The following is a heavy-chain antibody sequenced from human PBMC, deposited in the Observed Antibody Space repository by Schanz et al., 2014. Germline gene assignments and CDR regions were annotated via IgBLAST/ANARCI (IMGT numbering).Heavy chain of an antibody. CDR1: GFTFSSYA. Sequence: EVQLLESGGGLVQPGGSLRLSCAASGFTFSSYAMSWVRQAPGKGLEWVSAITDSGGSTYYADSVKGRFTISRDNSKNTPYLQMNSLRAEDSAVYYCAKVGPYSGSLGAFDIWGQGTMVTVSS. D-gene: IGHD1-26*01. CDR2: ITDSGGST. J-gene: IGHJ3*02. CDR3: AKVGPYSGSLGAFDI. V-gene: IGHV3-23*01.